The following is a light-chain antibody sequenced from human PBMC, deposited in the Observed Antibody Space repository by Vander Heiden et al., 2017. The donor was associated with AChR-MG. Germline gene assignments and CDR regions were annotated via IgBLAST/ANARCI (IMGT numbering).Light chain of an antibody. V-gene: IGKV1-39*01. CDR3: QQTFRFPKT. CDR1: QSISTY. Sequence: DIQMTQSPSSLSASVGDRVTITCRASQSISTYLNWYQQRPGKAPKLLIYAASTLQSGVPPRFSGSGSGTDFTLTIISLQPEDFATYFCQQTFRFPKTFGPRTKVEIK. CDR2: AAS. J-gene: IGKJ1*01.